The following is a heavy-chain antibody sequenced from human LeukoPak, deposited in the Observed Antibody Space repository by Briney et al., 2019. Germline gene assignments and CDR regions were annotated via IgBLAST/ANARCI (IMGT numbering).Heavy chain of an antibody. J-gene: IGHJ4*02. D-gene: IGHD6-19*01. CDR3: ARDPSAPGYSSGSFDY. CDR1: GFTFSSYE. CDR2: ISGRGGNT. V-gene: IGHV3-23*01. Sequence: GGSLRLSCAASGFTFSSYEMNWVRQTPGKGLEWVSAISGRGGNTYYADSVRGRFTISRDNSKNTLYLQMNSLRAEDTAVYYCARDPSAPGYSSGSFDYWGQGTLVTVSS.